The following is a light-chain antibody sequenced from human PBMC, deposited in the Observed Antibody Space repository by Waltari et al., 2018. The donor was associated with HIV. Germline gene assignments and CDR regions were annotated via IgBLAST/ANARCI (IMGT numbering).Light chain of an antibody. CDR2: LAS. J-gene: IGKJ2*01. V-gene: IGKV1-5*03. CDR1: QNIGKS. CDR3: QQFDTYYT. Sequence: DIRMTQSPSTLSAALGERVTITCRASQNIGKSLAWYQQKLGKAPKLLISLASSLERGVPARFSGSGSGSDFSLTISSLQYEDFATYYCQQFDTYYTFGQGTRLE.